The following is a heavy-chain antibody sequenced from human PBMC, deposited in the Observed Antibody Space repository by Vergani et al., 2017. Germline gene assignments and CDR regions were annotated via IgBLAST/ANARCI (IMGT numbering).Heavy chain of an antibody. CDR3: ARDVVVVVAATPYYYGMDV. V-gene: IGHV3-15*01. Sequence: EVQVVESGGGLIKPGGSLRLSCVVSGITFKNAWINWVRQAPGKGLEWIGRIRSKNDGGTADYAAPLKGRFTISRDNAKNSLYLQMNSLRAEDTAVYYCARDVVVVVAATPYYYGMDVWGQGTTVTVSS. CDR2: IRSKNDGGTA. J-gene: IGHJ6*02. CDR1: GITFKNAW. D-gene: IGHD2-15*01.